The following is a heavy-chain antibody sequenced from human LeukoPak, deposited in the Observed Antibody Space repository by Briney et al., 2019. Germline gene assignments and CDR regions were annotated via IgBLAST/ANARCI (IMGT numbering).Heavy chain of an antibody. CDR3: AKGSTLAAAGLDY. D-gene: IGHD6-13*01. V-gene: IGHV3-30*18. J-gene: IGHJ4*02. CDR2: ISYDGSNK. Sequence: SGRSLRLSCAASGFTFSSYGMHWVRQAPGKGLEWVAVISYDGSNKYYADSVKGRFTISRDNSKNTLYLQMNSLRAEDTAVYYCAKGSTLAAAGLDYWGQGTLVTVSS. CDR1: GFTFSSYG.